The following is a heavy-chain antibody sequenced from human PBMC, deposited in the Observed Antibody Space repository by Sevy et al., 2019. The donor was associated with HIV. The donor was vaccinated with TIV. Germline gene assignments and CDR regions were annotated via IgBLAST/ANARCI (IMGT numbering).Heavy chain of an antibody. CDR1: GFTFSSYA. D-gene: IGHD6-13*01. J-gene: IGHJ4*02. CDR2: ISGSGGST. CDR3: AKDNTTSGWFPYFDY. Sequence: GGSLRLSCAASGFTFSSYAMSWVRQAPGKGLEWVSAISGSGGSTYYADSVKGRFTISRDNSKNTLYLQMNSLRAEDTAVDYGAKDNTTSGWFPYFDYWGQGTLVTVSS. V-gene: IGHV3-23*01.